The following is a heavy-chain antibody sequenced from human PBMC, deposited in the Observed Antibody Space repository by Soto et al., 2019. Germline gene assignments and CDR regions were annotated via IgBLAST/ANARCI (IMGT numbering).Heavy chain of an antibody. CDR3: APHSGYTNWWSFAL. V-gene: IGHV4-59*03. CDR2: VYYTGST. D-gene: IGHD2-8*02. Sequence: QVQLQESGPGLVKPSETLALPCAVSGGSISSYYWSWIRHPPGKGLEWIGFVYYTGSTNYNPALKSRLTMSIDTSKYQFSRKLSSVTAADTAVYYCAPHSGYTNWWSFALWGRGTMVTVPS. CDR1: GGSISSYY. J-gene: IGHJ2*01.